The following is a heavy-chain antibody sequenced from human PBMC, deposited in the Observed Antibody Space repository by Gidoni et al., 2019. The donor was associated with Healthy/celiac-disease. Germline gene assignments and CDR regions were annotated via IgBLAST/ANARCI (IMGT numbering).Heavy chain of an antibody. J-gene: IGHJ5*02. V-gene: IGHV4-39*07. CDR3: ARDPTMVRGRNWFDP. Sequence: QLQLQESGPGLVKPSETLSLTCTVSGGSISSSSYYWGWIRQPPGKGLEWIGSIYYSGSTYYNPSLKSRVTISVDTSKNQFSLKLSSVTAADTAVYYCARDPTMVRGRNWFDPWGQGTLVTVSS. CDR2: IYYSGST. CDR1: GGSISSSSYY. D-gene: IGHD3-10*01.